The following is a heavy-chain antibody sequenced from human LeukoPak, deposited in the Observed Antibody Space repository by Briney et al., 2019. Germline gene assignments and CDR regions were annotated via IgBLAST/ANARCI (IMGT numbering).Heavy chain of an antibody. D-gene: IGHD4-23*01. CDR2: TTTSSNTI. CDR1: GFSFSDHY. CDR3: ARVGGATLVTMYFDY. J-gene: IGHJ4*02. Sequence: GGSLRLSCAASGFSFSDHYMIWVRQAPGKGLEWISFTTTSSNTIYYADSVKGRFTISRDNAKKSLYLQMDSLGEEDTAVYYCARVGGATLVTMYFDYWGQGTLVTVPS. V-gene: IGHV3-48*02.